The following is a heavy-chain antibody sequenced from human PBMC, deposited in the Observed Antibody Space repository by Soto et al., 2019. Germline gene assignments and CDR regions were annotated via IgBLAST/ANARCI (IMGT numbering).Heavy chain of an antibody. CDR1: GYSFTSYW. J-gene: IGHJ4*02. Sequence: GESLKISCKGSGYSFTSYWISGVRQMPGKGLEWMGRIDPSDSYTNYSPSFQGHVTISADKSITTAYLQWSRLAASDTAMYYCARHSEDTVTPDFWGQGTLVTVSS. D-gene: IGHD4-17*01. CDR3: ARHSEDTVTPDF. V-gene: IGHV5-10-1*01. CDR2: IDPSDSYT.